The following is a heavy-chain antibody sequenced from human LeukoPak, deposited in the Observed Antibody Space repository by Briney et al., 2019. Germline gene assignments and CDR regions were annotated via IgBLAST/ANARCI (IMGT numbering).Heavy chain of an antibody. CDR1: GYTFINFA. V-gene: IGHV1-3*01. D-gene: IGHD6-13*01. CDR3: ARGPRAAADDY. Sequence: ASVKVSCKASGYTFINFAINWGRQAPGQRPEWMGWINAYNGKTKYSQKFQDRVTITRDTSASTAYLELTGLTSEDTAVYYCARGPRAAADDYWGQGSLVTVSS. CDR2: INAYNGKT. J-gene: IGHJ4*02.